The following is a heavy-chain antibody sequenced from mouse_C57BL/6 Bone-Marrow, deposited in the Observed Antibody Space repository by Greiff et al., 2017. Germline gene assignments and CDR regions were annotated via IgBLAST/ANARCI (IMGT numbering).Heavy chain of an antibody. V-gene: IGHV5-12*01. CDR2: ISNGGGST. J-gene: IGHJ4*01. Sequence: EVQLLESGGGLVQPGGSLKLSCAASGFTFSDYYMYWVRQTPEKRLEWVAYISNGGGSTYYPDTVKGRFTISRDNAKNTLYLQMDRLKSEDTAMYYCARHGGNYAMDYWGQGTSVTVSS. CDR1: GFTFSDYY. D-gene: IGHD2-14*01. CDR3: ARHGGNYAMDY.